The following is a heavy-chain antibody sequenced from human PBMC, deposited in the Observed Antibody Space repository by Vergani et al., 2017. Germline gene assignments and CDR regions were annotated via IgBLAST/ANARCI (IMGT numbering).Heavy chain of an antibody. Sequence: VQLLESGGGLVQPGGSLRLSCAASGFTFSDYYMTWIRQAPGKGLEWISFISSSGGSPIYYADSVKGRFTVSRDNAKNSLFLQMNSLRAEDTAVYYCAKAGGGTDRFDNWGQGTLVTVSS. V-gene: IGHV3-11*04. CDR2: ISSSGGSPI. J-gene: IGHJ4*02. CDR1: GFTFSDYY. CDR3: AKAGGGTDRFDN. D-gene: IGHD1-1*01.